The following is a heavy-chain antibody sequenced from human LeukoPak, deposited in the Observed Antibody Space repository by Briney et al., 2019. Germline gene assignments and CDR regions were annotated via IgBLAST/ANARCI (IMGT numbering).Heavy chain of an antibody. CDR2: INPNSGGT. V-gene: IGHV1-2*02. J-gene: IGHJ6*02. Sequence: ASVKVPCKASGYTFTGYYMHWVRQAPGQGLEWMGWINPNSGGTNYAQKFQGRVTMTRDTSISTVYMELSRLRSDDTAVYYCARDWIPPIPAAISGGMDVWGQGTTVTVSS. CDR1: GYTFTGYY. D-gene: IGHD2-2*01. CDR3: ARDWIPPIPAAISGGMDV.